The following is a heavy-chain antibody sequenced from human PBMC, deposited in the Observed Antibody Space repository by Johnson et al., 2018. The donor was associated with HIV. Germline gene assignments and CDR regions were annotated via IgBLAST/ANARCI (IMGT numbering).Heavy chain of an antibody. V-gene: IGHV3-11*04. Sequence: VQLVESGGDLVKAGGSLRLSCAASGSTFSDYYMSWIRQAPGQVLGWVSYISGSGGTIYYADSVNGRFTISRDNAMNSVYLQMNSLRAEDKAVYYCVRAGVVDSYGSWKAFDIWGQGTLVTVYS. J-gene: IGHJ3*02. CDR3: VRAGVVDSYGSWKAFDI. CDR2: ISGSGGTI. CDR1: GSTFSDYY. D-gene: IGHD3-10*01.